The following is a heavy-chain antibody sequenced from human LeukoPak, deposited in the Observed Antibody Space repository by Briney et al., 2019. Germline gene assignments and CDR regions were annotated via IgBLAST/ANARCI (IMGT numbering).Heavy chain of an antibody. Sequence: PGGSLRLSCAASGFTFSSYAMSWVRQAPGKGLEWVSAISGSGGSTYYADSVKGRFTISRDNSKNTLYPQMNSLRAEDTAVYYCAKDLYYYDSSGYYYWGQGTLVTVSS. CDR1: GFTFSSYA. J-gene: IGHJ4*02. CDR2: ISGSGGST. CDR3: AKDLYYYDSSGYYY. D-gene: IGHD3-22*01. V-gene: IGHV3-23*01.